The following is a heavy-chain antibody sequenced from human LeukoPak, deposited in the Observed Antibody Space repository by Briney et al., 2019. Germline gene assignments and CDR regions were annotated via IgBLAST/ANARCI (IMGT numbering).Heavy chain of an antibody. J-gene: IGHJ4*02. CDR3: ARDGPRGYSYGYVWYYFDY. CDR1: GGTFSSYV. Sequence: GASVKVSCKASGGTFSSYVINWVRQAPGQGLEWMGGIIPNFGTANYAQKFQGRVTITADKSTSTAYMELSSLRSDDTAMYYCARDGPRGYSYGYVWYYFDYWGQGTLVTVSS. CDR2: IIPNFGTA. D-gene: IGHD5-18*01. V-gene: IGHV1-69*06.